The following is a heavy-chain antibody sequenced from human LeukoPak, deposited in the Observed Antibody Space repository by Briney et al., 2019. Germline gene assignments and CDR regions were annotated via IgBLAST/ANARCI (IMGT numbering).Heavy chain of an antibody. D-gene: IGHD6-13*01. V-gene: IGHV3-23*01. CDR3: AKDQKSIAATGYDY. Sequence: PGGSLRLSCAASGFTFRTYAMSWVRQAPGKGLGWVSAISASGGSTYYADSVKGRFTISRDNSKNTLYLQMNSLRADDTAVYFCAKDQKSIAATGYDYWGQGTLVTVSS. J-gene: IGHJ4*02. CDR2: ISASGGST. CDR1: GFTFRTYA.